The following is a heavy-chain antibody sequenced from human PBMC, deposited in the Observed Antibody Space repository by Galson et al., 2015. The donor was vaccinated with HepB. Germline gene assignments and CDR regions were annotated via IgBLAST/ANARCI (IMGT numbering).Heavy chain of an antibody. J-gene: IGHJ4*02. V-gene: IGHV3-15*01. CDR2: IKSKSDGGTT. Sequence: SLRLSCAASGFTFSYAWMGWVRQAPGKGLEWVGRIKSKSDGGTTDYAAPVKGRFTISRDDSKSTLYLQMKTLKTEDTALYFCTRWGKGWYGFDSWGQGTLVTVSS. CDR3: TRWGKGWYGFDS. CDR1: GFTFSYAW. D-gene: IGHD6-19*01.